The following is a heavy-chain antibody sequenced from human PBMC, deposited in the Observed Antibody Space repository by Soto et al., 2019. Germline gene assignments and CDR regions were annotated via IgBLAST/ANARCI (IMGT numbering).Heavy chain of an antibody. V-gene: IGHV1-2*02. D-gene: IGHD6-19*01. CDR1: GYTFPDYG. Sequence: ASVKVSCKTSGYTFPDYGIHWVRQAPGQGLEWMGWINPNGGGTIYAQKFQGRLTMTRDTSITTAYMELTRLRADDTAFYFCATSSDWSPLLDYWGQGTLVTVSS. CDR3: ATSSDWSPLLDY. CDR2: INPNGGGT. J-gene: IGHJ4*02.